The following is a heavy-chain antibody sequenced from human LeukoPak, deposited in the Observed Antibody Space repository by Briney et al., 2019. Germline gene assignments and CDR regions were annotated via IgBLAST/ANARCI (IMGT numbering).Heavy chain of an antibody. D-gene: IGHD2-2*01. CDR3: ARVRDNACDY. Sequence: ASVTVSCKTSGYMVSDYYMHWVRRAPGQGLEWMGWLRGDTGDTDSPQKFKGRVTMTRDTATNTAYMQLSRLTYDDTAMYFCARVRDNACDYWGQGTLVTVPS. CDR2: LRGDTGDT. CDR1: GYMVSDYY. J-gene: IGHJ4*02. V-gene: IGHV1-2*02.